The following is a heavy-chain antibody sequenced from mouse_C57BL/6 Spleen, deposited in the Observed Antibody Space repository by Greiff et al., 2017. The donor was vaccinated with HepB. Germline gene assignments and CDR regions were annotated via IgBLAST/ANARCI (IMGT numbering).Heavy chain of an antibody. CDR3: ARLNYDGYYEGAMDY. J-gene: IGHJ4*01. CDR1: EYEFPSHD. V-gene: IGHV5-2*01. D-gene: IGHD2-3*01. Sequence: DVKLVESGGGLVQPGESLKLSCESNEYEFPSHDMSWVRKTPEKRLELVAAINSDGGSTYYPDTMERRFIISRDNTKKTLYLQMSSLRSDDTALYYCARLNYDGYYEGAMDYWGQGTSVTVSS. CDR2: INSDGGST.